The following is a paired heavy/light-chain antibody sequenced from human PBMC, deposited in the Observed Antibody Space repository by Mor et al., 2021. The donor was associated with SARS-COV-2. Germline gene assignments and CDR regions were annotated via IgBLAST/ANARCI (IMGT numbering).Light chain of an antibody. J-gene: IGKJ4*01. V-gene: IGKV2-28*01. CDR1: QSLVHSNGNNY. CDR2: LGS. Sequence: DIVMTQSPLSLPVTPGEPASISCRSSQSLVHSNGNNYLDWYLQKPGKSPQLLIYLGSNRASGVPDRFSGSGSGTDFTLKISRVEAEDVGIYYCMQSLQTPLTFGGGTKVEIK. CDR3: MQSLQTPLT.
Heavy chain of an antibody. V-gene: IGHV3-49*03. CDR3: SRLYGDYVNY. J-gene: IGHJ4*02. CDR1: GFTFGDYA. CDR2: IRSNTYGGTT. D-gene: IGHD4-17*01. Sequence: EVQLVESGGGLVQPGRSLRLSCTASGFTFGDYAMSWFRQAPGKGLEWVGFIRSNTYGGTTEYAASVRGRFTISRDDSKSIAYLQVNSLKSEDTAVYYCSRLYGDYVNYWGQGSLVTVSS.